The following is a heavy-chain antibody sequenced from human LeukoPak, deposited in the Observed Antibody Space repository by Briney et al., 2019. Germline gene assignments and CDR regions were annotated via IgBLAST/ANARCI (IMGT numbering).Heavy chain of an antibody. CDR3: AKFSYITMIVVALPRGAFDI. Sequence: GGSLRLSCAASGFTFSTYAMAWVRQAPGKGLEWVSGISGSGGDTYYADSVKGRFTISRDNSKNTLFLRMNSLRAEDTAVYYCAKFSYITMIVVALPRGAFDIWGQGTMVTVSS. D-gene: IGHD3-22*01. J-gene: IGHJ3*02. CDR1: GFTFSTYA. CDR2: ISGSGGDT. V-gene: IGHV3-23*01.